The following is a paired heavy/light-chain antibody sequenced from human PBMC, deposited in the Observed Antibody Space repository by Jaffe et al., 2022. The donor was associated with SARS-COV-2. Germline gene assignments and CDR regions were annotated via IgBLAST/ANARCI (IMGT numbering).Heavy chain of an antibody. CDR2: ISSSSSYI. CDR3: ARGRSRSSWYHYYYYYGMDV. CDR1: GFTFSSYS. J-gene: IGHJ6*02. D-gene: IGHD6-13*01. Sequence: EVQLVESGGGLVKPGGSLRLSCAASGFTFSSYSMNWVRQAPGKGLEWVSSISSSSSYIYYADSVKGRFTISRDNAKNSLYLQMNSLRAEDTAVYYCARGRSRSSWYHYYYYYGMDVWGQGTTVTVSS. V-gene: IGHV3-21*01.
Light chain of an antibody. CDR3: QQYGSSAWT. Sequence: EIVLTQSPGTLSLSPGERATLSCRASQSVSSSYLAWYQQKPGQAPRLLIYGASSRATGIPDRFSGSGSGTDFTLTISRLEPEDFAVYYCQQYGSSAWTFGQGTKVEIK. CDR2: GAS. V-gene: IGKV3-20*01. CDR1: QSVSSSY. J-gene: IGKJ1*01.